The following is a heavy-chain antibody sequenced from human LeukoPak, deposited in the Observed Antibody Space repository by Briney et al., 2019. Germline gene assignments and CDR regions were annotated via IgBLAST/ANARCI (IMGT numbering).Heavy chain of an antibody. J-gene: IGHJ5*02. CDR1: GGSFSGYY. CDR2: INHSGST. Sequence: SETLSLTCAVYGGSFSGYYWSWIRQPPGKGLEWIGEINHSGSTNYNPSLKSRVTISVDTSKNQFSLKLSSVTAADTAVYYCARSERFLEWLYNWFDPWGQGTLVTVSS. V-gene: IGHV4-34*01. D-gene: IGHD3-3*01. CDR3: ARSERFLEWLYNWFDP.